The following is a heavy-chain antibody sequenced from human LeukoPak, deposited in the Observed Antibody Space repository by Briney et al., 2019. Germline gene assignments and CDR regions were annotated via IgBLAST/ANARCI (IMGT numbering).Heavy chain of an antibody. V-gene: IGHV1-2*02. CDR2: INPNSGGT. CDR1: GYTFTGYY. Sequence: ASVKVSCRASGYTFTGYYMHWVRQAPGQGLEWMGRINPNSGGTYYAQKFQGRVTMTRDTSISTAYMELSRLRSDDTAVYYCARDLSSGSDLDYWGQGTLVTVSS. CDR3: ARDLSSGSDLDY. D-gene: IGHD6-19*01. J-gene: IGHJ4*02.